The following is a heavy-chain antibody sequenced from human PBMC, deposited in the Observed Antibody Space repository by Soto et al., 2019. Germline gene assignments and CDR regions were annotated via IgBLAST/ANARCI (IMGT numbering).Heavy chain of an antibody. J-gene: IGHJ3*02. D-gene: IGHD3-3*01. CDR2: IYYSGST. V-gene: IGHV4-59*01. Sequence: SETLSLTCTVSSGSMSGYYWNWIRQPPGKGLEWIGYIYYSGSTNYNPSLKSRVTISVDTSKNQFSLKLSSVTAADTAVYYCARAGDYDFWSGYSNDAFDIWGQGTMLTVSS. CDR3: ARAGDYDFWSGYSNDAFDI. CDR1: SGSMSGYY.